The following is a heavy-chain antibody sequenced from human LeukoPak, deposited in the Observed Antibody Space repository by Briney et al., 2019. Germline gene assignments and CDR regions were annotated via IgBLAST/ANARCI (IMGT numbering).Heavy chain of an antibody. Sequence: SSETLSLTCTVSGGSISSYYWSWIRQPPGKGLEWIGEINDSGRSNYKSSLKSRVTISGDTSKNQFSLKLSSVTAADTAVYYCARHLKGGYKAFGYWGQGTLVTVSS. CDR1: GGSISSYY. D-gene: IGHD3-22*01. V-gene: IGHV4-34*01. CDR2: INDSGRS. CDR3: ARHLKGGYKAFGY. J-gene: IGHJ4*02.